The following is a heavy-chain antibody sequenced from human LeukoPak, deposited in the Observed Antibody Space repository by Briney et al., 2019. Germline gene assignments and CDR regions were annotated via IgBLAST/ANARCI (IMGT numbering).Heavy chain of an antibody. V-gene: IGHV3-74*01. Sequence: PGGSLRLSCAASGFTFSTYWMHWVRRAPGKGPVWVSQINTDGSVTAYADSVKGRFTISRDNAKNTLYLQMNSLRAEDTAVYYCARWTYASDGSGYWGQGTLVTVSS. J-gene: IGHJ4*02. CDR1: GFTFSTYW. CDR3: ARWTYASDGSGY. CDR2: INTDGSVT. D-gene: IGHD3-16*01.